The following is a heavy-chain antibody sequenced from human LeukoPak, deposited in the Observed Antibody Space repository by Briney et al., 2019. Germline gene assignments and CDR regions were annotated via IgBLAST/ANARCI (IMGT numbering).Heavy chain of an antibody. V-gene: IGHV3-7*02. J-gene: IGHJ4*02. Sequence: GGSLRLSCAASGFTFNDYWMSWVRQAPGKGLEWVANIKEDGSEEYYADSVRGRFTISRDNAKNTLYLQMNSLRAEDTAVYYCAKKGSSYDFWSGPFDYWGQGTLVTVSS. CDR3: AKKGSSYDFWSGPFDY. CDR1: GFTFNDYW. CDR2: IKEDGSEE. D-gene: IGHD3-3*01.